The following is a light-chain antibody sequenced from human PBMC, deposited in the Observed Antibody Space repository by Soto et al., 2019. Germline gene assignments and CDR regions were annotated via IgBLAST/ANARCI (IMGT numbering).Light chain of an antibody. CDR3: QQYYGIPPT. J-gene: IGKJ1*01. V-gene: IGKV3-20*01. Sequence: EIVLTQSPGTLSLSPGERATLSCRASQSVSSSYLAWYQQKPGQAPRLLIYGASSRATGIPDRFSGSGSGTDFTLTISRLEPEDFAVYYCQQYYGIPPTFGQGTKVEIK. CDR1: QSVSSSY. CDR2: GAS.